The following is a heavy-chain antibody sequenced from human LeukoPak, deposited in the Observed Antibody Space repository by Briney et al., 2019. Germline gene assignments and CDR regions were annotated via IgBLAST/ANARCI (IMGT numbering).Heavy chain of an antibody. CDR1: GFTFSDYY. J-gene: IGHJ6*03. D-gene: IGHD3-3*01. CDR3: ARDAGQYYDFWSGYYIAMAPRIYYYYYMDV. V-gene: IGHV3-11*01. Sequence: GGSLRLSCAGSGFTFSDYYMSWIRQAPGKGLEWVSYISSSGSNIYYADSVKGRFTISRDNAKNLLYLQMNSLRAEDTAVYYCARDAGQYYDFWSGYYIAMAPRIYYYYYMDVWGKGTTVTVSS. CDR2: ISSSGSNI.